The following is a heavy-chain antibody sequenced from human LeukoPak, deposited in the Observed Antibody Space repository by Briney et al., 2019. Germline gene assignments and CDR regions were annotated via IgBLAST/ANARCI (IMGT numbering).Heavy chain of an antibody. V-gene: IGHV4-59*01. D-gene: IGHD3-10*01. CDR1: GGSISSYY. CDR2: IYYSGST. J-gene: IGHJ4*02. CDR3: ARGVLFYYGSGRRGSYFDY. Sequence: SETLSLTCTVSGGSISSYYWSWIRQPPGKGLEWIGYIYYSGSTNYNPSLKSRVTISVDTSKNQFSLKLSSVTAGDTAVYYCARGVLFYYGSGRRGSYFDYWGQGTLVTVSS.